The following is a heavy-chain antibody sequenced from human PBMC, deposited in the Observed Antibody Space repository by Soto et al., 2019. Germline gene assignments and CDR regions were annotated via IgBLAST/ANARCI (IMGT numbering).Heavy chain of an antibody. Sequence: ASVKVSCKVSGYTLTELSMHWVRRAPGKGLEWMGGFDPEDGETIYAQKFQGRVTMTEDTSTDTAYMELSSLRSEDTAVYYCAKGFPRFYYFWTGTAVFYIGAQGKIVPVS. CDR3: AKGFPRFYYFWTGTAVFYI. CDR1: GYTLTELS. CDR2: FDPEDGET. D-gene: IGHD3-3*01. V-gene: IGHV1-24*01. J-gene: IGHJ3*02.